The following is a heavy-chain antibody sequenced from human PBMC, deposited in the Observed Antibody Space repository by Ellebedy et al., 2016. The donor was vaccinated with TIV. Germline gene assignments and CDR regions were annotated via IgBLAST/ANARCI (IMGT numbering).Heavy chain of an antibody. CDR1: GVTFSSSG. J-gene: IGHJ4*02. V-gene: IGHV3-30*18. Sequence: PGGSLRLPCAVSGVTFSSSGMHWVRQAPGKGLEWVAGISHHGSDVYHADSVKGRFTISRDDSKNTLYLQMNSLRPEDTALYFCAKDRTGSWCIDYWGQGTLVTVSS. CDR3: AKDRTGSWCIDY. CDR2: ISHHGSDV. D-gene: IGHD6-13*01.